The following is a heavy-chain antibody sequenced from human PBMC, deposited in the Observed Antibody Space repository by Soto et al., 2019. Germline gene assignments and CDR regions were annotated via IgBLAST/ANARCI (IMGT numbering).Heavy chain of an antibody. CDR1: GGSIISGDYY. J-gene: IGHJ6*02. CDR2: IYYSGST. Sequence: SETLSLTCTVSGGSIISGDYYWSWIRQPPGKGLEWIGYIYYSGSTYYNPSLKSRVTISVDTSKNQFSLKLSSVTAADTAVYYCARDHYVYDILTGYGYYYGMDVWGQGTTVTVSS. CDR3: ARDHYVYDILTGYGYYYGMDV. V-gene: IGHV4-30-4*01. D-gene: IGHD3-9*01.